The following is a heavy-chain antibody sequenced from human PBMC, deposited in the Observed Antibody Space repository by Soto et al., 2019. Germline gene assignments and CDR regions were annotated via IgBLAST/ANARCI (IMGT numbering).Heavy chain of an antibody. V-gene: IGHV4-31*03. D-gene: IGHD3-22*01. CDR2: IYYSGST. CDR3: ARVNYYDSSGYYYFDY. CDR1: GGSISSGGYY. Sequence: SETLSLTCTVSGGSISSGGYYWSWIRQHPGKGLEWIGYIYYSGSTYYNPSLKGRVTISVDTSKNQFSLKLSSVTAADTAVYYCARVNYYDSSGYYYFDYWGQGTLVTVS. J-gene: IGHJ4*02.